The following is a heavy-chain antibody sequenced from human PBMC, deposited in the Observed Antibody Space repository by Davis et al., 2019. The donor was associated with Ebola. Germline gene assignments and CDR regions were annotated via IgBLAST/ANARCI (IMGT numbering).Heavy chain of an antibody. CDR1: GFTFSTYS. J-gene: IGHJ4*02. CDR3: VKDRFTVVVVHGGFDY. Sequence: GGSLRLSCAASGFTFSTYSMNWVRQAPGKGLEWVAFIRNDGSKKFYVDSVKGRFTISRDNSKDTLYLQMRSLRTEDTAVYYCVKDRFTVVVVHGGFDYWGQGTLVTVSS. V-gene: IGHV3-30*02. D-gene: IGHD2-15*01. CDR2: IRNDGSKK.